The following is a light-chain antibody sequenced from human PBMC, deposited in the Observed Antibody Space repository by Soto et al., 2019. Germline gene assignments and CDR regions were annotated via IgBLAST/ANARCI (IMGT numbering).Light chain of an antibody. J-gene: IGLJ1*01. CDR3: TSYTSRSTLVV. CDR2: DVS. CDR1: NSDIGGYSY. Sequence: QSALTQPASVSGSPGQSITISCTGSNSDIGGYSYVSWYQQHPGKAPKLMIYDVSNRPSGVSYRFSGSKSGNTASLTISGLQAEDEADYYCTSYTSRSTLVVFGTGTKLTVL. V-gene: IGLV2-14*03.